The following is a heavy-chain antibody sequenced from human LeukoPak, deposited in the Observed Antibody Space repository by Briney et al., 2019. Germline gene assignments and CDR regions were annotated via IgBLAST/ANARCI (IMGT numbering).Heavy chain of an antibody. CDR2: IGSSSSYI. J-gene: IGHJ4*02. Sequence: GGPLRLSCAASGFTFSSYSMNWVRQAPGKGLEWVSSIGSSSSYIYYADSVKGRFTISRDNAKNSLYLQMNSLRAEDTAVYYCARGSGLAAAGRLDYWGQGTLVTVSS. V-gene: IGHV3-21*01. D-gene: IGHD6-13*01. CDR3: ARGSGLAAAGRLDY. CDR1: GFTFSSYS.